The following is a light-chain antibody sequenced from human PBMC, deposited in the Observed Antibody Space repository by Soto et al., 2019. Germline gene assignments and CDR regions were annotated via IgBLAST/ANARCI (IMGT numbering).Light chain of an antibody. Sequence: GDRVTITCRASQGISSFLAWYQQKPGKAPKLLIYAASTLQSGVPSRFSGGGSGTDFSLIISGLQPEDFATYYCQQLNSYPTTFGQGTRLEI. J-gene: IGKJ5*01. V-gene: IGKV1-9*01. CDR3: QQLNSYPTT. CDR2: AAS. CDR1: QGISSF.